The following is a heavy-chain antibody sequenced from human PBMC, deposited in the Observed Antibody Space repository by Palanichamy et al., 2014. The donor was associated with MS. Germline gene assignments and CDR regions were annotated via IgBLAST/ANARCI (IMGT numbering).Heavy chain of an antibody. CDR2: INHDGSER. Sequence: EVQLVESGGGLVQPGGSLRLSCVASGFTFGCCWMTWVRRVPGAGLEWVANINHDGSERYHVDSVKGRFTISRDNAKNSLYLQMNGLRAEDTAVYYCARDYYRSVDLWGQGTLVTVSS. CDR3: ARDYYRSVDL. CDR1: GFTFGCCW. D-gene: IGHD3-10*01. V-gene: IGHV3-7*01. J-gene: IGHJ5*02.